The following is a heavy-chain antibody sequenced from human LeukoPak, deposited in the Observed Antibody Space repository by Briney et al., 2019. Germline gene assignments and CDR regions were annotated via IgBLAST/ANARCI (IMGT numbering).Heavy chain of an antibody. CDR1: GFTFSSYW. CDR3: ARDTKTYSSSWYRD. V-gene: IGHV3-7*01. Sequence: GGSLRLSCAASGFTFSSYWVSWVRQAPGKGLEWVANIKQDGSEKYYVDSVKGRFTISRDNAKNSLYLQMNSLRAEDTAVYYCARDTKTYSSSWYRDWGQGTLVTVSS. D-gene: IGHD6-13*01. J-gene: IGHJ4*02. CDR2: IKQDGSEK.